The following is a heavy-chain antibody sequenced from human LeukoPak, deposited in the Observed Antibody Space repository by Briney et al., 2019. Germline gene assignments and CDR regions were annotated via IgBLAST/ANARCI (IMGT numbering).Heavy chain of an antibody. J-gene: IGHJ4*02. V-gene: IGHV4-59*01. CDR3: ARAERWLQLIDY. CDR1: GGSISSYY. D-gene: IGHD5-24*01. CDR2: IYYSGST. Sequence: SETLSLTCTVSGGSISSYYWSWIRQPPGKGLEWIGYIYYSGSTSYNPSLKGRVTISVDMSKNQFSLKLSSVTAADTAVYYCARAERWLQLIDYWGQGTLVTVSS.